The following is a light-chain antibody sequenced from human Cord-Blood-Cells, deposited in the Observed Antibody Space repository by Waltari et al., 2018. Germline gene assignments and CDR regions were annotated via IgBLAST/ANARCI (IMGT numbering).Light chain of an antibody. CDR2: APS. J-gene: IGKJ1*01. CDR1: QGISSY. V-gene: IGKV1-8*01. CDR3: QQYYSYPWT. Sequence: AIRMTQSPSSLSASTGDRVTLTCRASQGISSYLAWYQQKPGKAPKLLIYAPSTLQSGVPSRFSGSGSGTDFTLTISCLQSEDFATYYCQQYYSYPWTFGQGTKVEIK.